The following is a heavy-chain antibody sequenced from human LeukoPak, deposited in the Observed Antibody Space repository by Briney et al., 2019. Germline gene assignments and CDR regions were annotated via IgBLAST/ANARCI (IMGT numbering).Heavy chain of an antibody. D-gene: IGHD4-23*01. J-gene: IGHJ6*02. CDR1: GYTFTGYY. CDR3: VGKAPTYYYYGMDV. CDR2: INPNSGGT. V-gene: IGHV1-2*02. Sequence: GASVKVSCKASGYTFTGYYMHWVRQAPGQGLEWMGWINPNSGGTNYAQKFQGRVTMTRDTSISTAYMELSRLRSDDTAVYYCVGKAPTYYYYGMDVWGQGTTVTVSS.